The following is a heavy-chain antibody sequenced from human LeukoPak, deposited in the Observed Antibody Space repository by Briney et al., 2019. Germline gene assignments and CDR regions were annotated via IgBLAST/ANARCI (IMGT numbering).Heavy chain of an antibody. D-gene: IGHD4-23*01. Sequence: SETLSLTCTVSGDSISNFFWHWIRQPPGKGLEWIGYLDNGGSTNYTPSLKRRVTISVDTSKNQFSLKLTSETAADTAVYYCATGYSGGPTFDYWGQGTLVTVSS. J-gene: IGHJ4*02. V-gene: IGHV4-59*01. CDR1: GDSISNFF. CDR3: ATGYSGGPTFDY. CDR2: LDNGGST.